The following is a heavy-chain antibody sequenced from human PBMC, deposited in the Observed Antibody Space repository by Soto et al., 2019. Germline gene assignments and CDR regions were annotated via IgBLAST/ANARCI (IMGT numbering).Heavy chain of an antibody. D-gene: IGHD3-16*02. CDR3: AKDWGVGYGDRYHYFDS. Sequence: EVQLLESGGGLVQPGGSLRLSCAASGFTFSSYAMSWVRQAPGKGLEWVSAISGSGGSTYYADSVKGRFTISRDNSKNTLYLQMNSLRAEDTAVYYCAKDWGVGYGDRYHYFDSWGQGTLVTVSS. J-gene: IGHJ4*02. CDR1: GFTFSSYA. V-gene: IGHV3-23*01. CDR2: ISGSGGST.